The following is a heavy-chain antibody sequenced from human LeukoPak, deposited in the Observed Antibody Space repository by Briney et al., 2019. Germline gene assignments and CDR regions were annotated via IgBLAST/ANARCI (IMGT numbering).Heavy chain of an antibody. Sequence: GGSLRLSCAASGFTFSSYSMNWVRQAPGKGLEWVSYISSSSSTIYYADSVKGRFTISRDNAKNSLYLQMNSLRAEDTAVYYCARGGRYSPYGMDVWGQGTTVTVSS. D-gene: IGHD3-9*01. CDR1: GFTFSSYS. J-gene: IGHJ6*02. V-gene: IGHV3-48*04. CDR3: ARGGRYSPYGMDV. CDR2: ISSSSSTI.